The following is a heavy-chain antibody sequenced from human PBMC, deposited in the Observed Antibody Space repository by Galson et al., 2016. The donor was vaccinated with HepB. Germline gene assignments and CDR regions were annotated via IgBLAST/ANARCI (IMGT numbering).Heavy chain of an antibody. D-gene: IGHD5-12*01. CDR3: ARDRTSGYETTLDY. V-gene: IGHV3-53*01. J-gene: IGHJ4*02. CDR1: GFIVSSNY. CDR2: IYSSGFT. Sequence: SLRLSCAASGFIVSSNYMHWVRQAPGKGLEWVSIIYSSGFTDYADSVKGRFTISRDKSKNTLYLQMNSLRAEDTAVYYCARDRTSGYETTLDYWGQGTLVTASS.